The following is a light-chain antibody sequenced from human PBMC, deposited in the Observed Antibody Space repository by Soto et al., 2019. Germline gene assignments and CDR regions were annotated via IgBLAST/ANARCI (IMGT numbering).Light chain of an antibody. J-gene: IGKJ2*01. V-gene: IGKV3-15*01. CDR1: QRVSSN. CDR2: GAS. CDR3: QQYNNWPPYT. Sequence: EIVMTQSPATLSVSPGERATLSCRASQRVSSNFAWYPQKPGQAPRLLIYGASTRATGIPARFSGSGSGTEFTRTSSSLQSEDLAVYYGQQYNNWPPYTFGQGTKLEIK.